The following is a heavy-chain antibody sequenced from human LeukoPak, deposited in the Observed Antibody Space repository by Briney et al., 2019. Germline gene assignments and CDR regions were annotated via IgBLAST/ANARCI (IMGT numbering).Heavy chain of an antibody. J-gene: IGHJ4*02. V-gene: IGHV1-8*01. CDR1: GYIFTSYD. CDR2: MNPNSGNT. CDR3: ARRTGYCSGGSCYHIDY. Sequence: GASVKVSCKASGYIFTSYDINWVRQATGQGLEWMGWMNPNSGNTGYAQKFQGRVTMTGNTSISTAYMELSSLRSEDTAVYYCARRTGYCSGGSCYHIDYWGQGTLVTVSS. D-gene: IGHD2-15*01.